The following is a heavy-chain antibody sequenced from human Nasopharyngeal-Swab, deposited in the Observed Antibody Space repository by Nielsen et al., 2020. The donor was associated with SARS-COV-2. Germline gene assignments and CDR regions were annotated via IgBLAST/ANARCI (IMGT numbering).Heavy chain of an antibody. CDR2: LIEDGSTT. D-gene: IGHD3-10*01. Sequence: GESLKISCAASGFTFGSYAMSWVRQAPGKGLEWVSGLIEDGSTTYYADSVKGRFTISRDNSKNTLYLQMNNLRAEDTAVYYCAKPYSVWFGELFPAEYFQHWGQGTLVTVSS. CDR1: GFTFGSYA. CDR3: AKPYSVWFGELFPAEYFQH. V-gene: IGHV3-23*01. J-gene: IGHJ1*01.